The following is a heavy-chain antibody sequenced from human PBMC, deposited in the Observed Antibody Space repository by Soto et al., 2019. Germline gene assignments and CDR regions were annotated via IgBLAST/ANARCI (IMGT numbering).Heavy chain of an antibody. CDR2: IKTKAEGGAT. Sequence: EVQLVESGGGLVKPGGSLRLSCAASDFTITKAWLNWVRQAPGKGLEWVGRIKTKAEGGATDYAAPLKCRFTISRDDSRDTLFLQMISLKTEDTAVYYCTTGSVAGVWGQGATVTFSS. J-gene: IGHJ6*02. V-gene: IGHV3-15*07. CDR1: DFTITKAW. CDR3: TTGSVAGV. D-gene: IGHD2-15*01.